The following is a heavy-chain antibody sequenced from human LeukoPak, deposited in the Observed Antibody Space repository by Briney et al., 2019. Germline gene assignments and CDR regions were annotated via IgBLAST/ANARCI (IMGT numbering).Heavy chain of an antibody. Sequence: GRSLRLSCAASGFTFSSYAMHWVRQAPGKGLEWVAVISYDGSNKYYADSVKGRFTISRDNSKNTQYLQMNSLRAEDTAVYYCARDEDLLFDYWGQGTLVTVSS. CDR1: GFTFSSYA. J-gene: IGHJ4*02. D-gene: IGHD2-15*01. V-gene: IGHV3-30-3*01. CDR2: ISYDGSNK. CDR3: ARDEDLLFDY.